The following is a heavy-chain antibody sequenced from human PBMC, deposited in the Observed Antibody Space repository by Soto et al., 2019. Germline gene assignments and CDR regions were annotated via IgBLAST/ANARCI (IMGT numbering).Heavy chain of an antibody. CDR3: ARARGILEP. V-gene: IGHV4-34*01. Sequence: SETLSLTCAVYGGSFSGYYWSWIRQPPGKGLEWIGEINHSGSTNYNPSLKSRVTISVDKSKNQFSLKLSSVTAADTAVYYCARARGILEPWGQGTLVTVSS. D-gene: IGHD2-15*01. CDR1: GGSFSGYY. CDR2: INHSGST. J-gene: IGHJ5*02.